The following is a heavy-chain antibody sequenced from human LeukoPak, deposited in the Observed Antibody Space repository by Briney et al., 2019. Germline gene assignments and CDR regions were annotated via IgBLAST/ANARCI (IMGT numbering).Heavy chain of an antibody. V-gene: IGHV3-21*04. CDR1: GFTFSSYA. J-gene: IGHJ4*02. D-gene: IGHD3-10*01. Sequence: PGGSLRLSCAASGFTFSSYAMNWVRQAPGKGLEWVSSISSSSSYIYYADSVKGRFTISRDNAKNSLYLQMNSLRAEDTAVYYCARVASISQGYWGQGTLVTVSS. CDR3: ARVASISQGY. CDR2: ISSSSSYI.